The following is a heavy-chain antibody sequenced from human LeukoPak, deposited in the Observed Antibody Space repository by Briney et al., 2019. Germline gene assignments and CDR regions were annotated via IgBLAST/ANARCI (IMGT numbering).Heavy chain of an antibody. CDR3: ARVSMGYFFQH. J-gene: IGHJ1*01. Sequence: RGSLRLSCAASGFTVSSNYMSWVRQAPGKGLEWVSVIYSGGSTYYADSVKGRFTISRDNSKNTLYLQMNSLRAEDTAVYYCARVSMGYFFQHWGQGTLVTVSS. CDR1: GFTVSSNY. V-gene: IGHV3-53*01. CDR2: IYSGGST. D-gene: IGHD5-18*01.